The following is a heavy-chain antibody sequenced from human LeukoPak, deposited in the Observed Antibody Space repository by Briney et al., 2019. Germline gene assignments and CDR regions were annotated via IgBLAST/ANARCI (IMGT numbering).Heavy chain of an antibody. CDR1: GFTFSSYS. V-gene: IGHV3-21*01. J-gene: IGHJ4*02. CDR2: ISSSGTYI. D-gene: IGHD2-2*01. CDR3: ARGSCSSTSCPIDY. Sequence: GGSLRLSCAASGFTFSSYSMNCVRQAPGKGLEWVSSISSSGTYISYADSVKGRLTISRDNAKNSLYLQMNSLRAEDTAVYYCARGSCSSTSCPIDYWGQGTLVTVSS.